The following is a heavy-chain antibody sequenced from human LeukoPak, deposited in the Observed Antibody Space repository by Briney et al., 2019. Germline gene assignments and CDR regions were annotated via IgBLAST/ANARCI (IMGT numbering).Heavy chain of an antibody. J-gene: IGHJ3*02. V-gene: IGHV4-39*07. Sequence: SETLSLTCTVSGGSISSSSYYWGWIRQPPGKGLEWIGSIYYSGSAYYNPSLKSRVSISVDTSKNQFSLKLSSVTAADTAVYYCARDRAFDIWGQGTMVTVSS. CDR2: IYYSGSA. CDR1: GGSISSSSYY. CDR3: ARDRAFDI.